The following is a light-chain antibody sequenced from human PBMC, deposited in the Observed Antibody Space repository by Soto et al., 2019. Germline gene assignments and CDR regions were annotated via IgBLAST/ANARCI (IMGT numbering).Light chain of an antibody. CDR2: SAS. CDR3: QHYGSSPPLYT. V-gene: IGKV3-20*01. Sequence: DIVLTQSPGTLSLSPGERATFSCRASQSVNNNYLAWYQQKPGQTPRLLVSSASTRATAIPDRFSGSGSGTDFTLTISRLEPEDFAVYYCQHYGSSPPLYTFGQGTKLEIK. CDR1: QSVNNNY. J-gene: IGKJ2*01.